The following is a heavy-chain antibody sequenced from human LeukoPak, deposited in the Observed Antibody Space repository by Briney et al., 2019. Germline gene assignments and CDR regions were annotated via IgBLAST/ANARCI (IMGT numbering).Heavy chain of an antibody. Sequence: GGSLRLCCAASGFTFSSYSMNWVRQTPGKGLEWVSYISSSSSTIYYADSVKGRFTISRDNAKNSLYLQMNSLRDEDTAVYYCARGGWMYYDFWSGYYPLLDYWGQGTLVTVSS. V-gene: IGHV3-48*02. CDR3: ARGGWMYYDFWSGYYPLLDY. J-gene: IGHJ4*02. D-gene: IGHD3-3*01. CDR2: ISSSSSTI. CDR1: GFTFSSYS.